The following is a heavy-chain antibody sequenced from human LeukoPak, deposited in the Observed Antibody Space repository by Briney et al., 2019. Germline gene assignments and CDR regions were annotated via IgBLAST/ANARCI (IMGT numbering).Heavy chain of an antibody. CDR2: ISGSGGIT. D-gene: IGHD1-20*01. CDR1: GFTVSRDG. J-gene: IGHJ4*02. Sequence: GGSLRLAWAAAGFTVSRDGMRWVRQAAGEGMEWVSAISGSGGITYYADSVPGRFSISRDHSHHTLYLQITSLRAEDTAVYYRAKDGPYNCNHGYFDYWGQGTLVTVSS. CDR3: AKDGPYNCNHGYFDY. V-gene: IGHV3-23*01.